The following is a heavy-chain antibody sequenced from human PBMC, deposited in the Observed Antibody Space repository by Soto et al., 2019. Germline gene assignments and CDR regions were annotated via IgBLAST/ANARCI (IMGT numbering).Heavy chain of an antibody. Sequence: QTQLVQSGPEVKNPGASVKVSCKASGYSFNSYGISWVRQAPGQGLEWMGWISASSGNTRYAQELQGRVTMTTDTATSTAYMELRSLTSDDTAVYYCARETKLYGFWSGYYRFDTWGQGTLVSVSS. CDR2: ISASSGNT. CDR1: GYSFNSYG. J-gene: IGHJ5*02. CDR3: ARETKLYGFWSGYYRFDT. D-gene: IGHD3-3*01. V-gene: IGHV1-18*01.